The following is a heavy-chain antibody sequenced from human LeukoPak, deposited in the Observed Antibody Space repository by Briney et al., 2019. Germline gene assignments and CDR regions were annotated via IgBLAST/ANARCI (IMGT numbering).Heavy chain of an antibody. D-gene: IGHD3-22*01. J-gene: IGHJ4*02. CDR2: INHSGST. CDR3: ARVSDSSGYSHRLVLDD. CDR1: GGSFSGYY. V-gene: IGHV4-34*01. Sequence: SETLSLTCAVYGGSFSGYYWSWIRQPPGKGLEWIGEINHSGSTNYNPSLKSRVTISVDTSKNQFSLKLSSVTAADTAVYYCARVSDSSGYSHRLVLDDWGQGTLVTVSS.